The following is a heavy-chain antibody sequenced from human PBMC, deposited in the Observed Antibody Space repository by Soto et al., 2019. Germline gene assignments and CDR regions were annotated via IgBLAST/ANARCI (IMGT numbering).Heavy chain of an antibody. CDR3: ARGKPYDSSGFVFDS. Sequence: GSLRLSCAASGLTFSNYAMSWVRQAPGRGLEWVSSVSYSGGTTYYADSVKGRFTISRHNSKNTLYLQMNSLRAEDTAVYYCARGKPYDSSGFVFDSWGQGTQVTVSS. J-gene: IGHJ4*02. D-gene: IGHD3-22*01. CDR2: VSYSGGTT. V-gene: IGHV3-23*01. CDR1: GLTFSNYA.